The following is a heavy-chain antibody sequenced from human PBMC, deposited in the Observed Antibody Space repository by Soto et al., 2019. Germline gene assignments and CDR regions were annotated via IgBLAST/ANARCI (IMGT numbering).Heavy chain of an antibody. V-gene: IGHV1-69*02. CDR1: GGTFSSYT. Sequence: GASVKVSCKASGGTFSSYTISWVRQAPGQGLEWMGRIIPILGIANYAQKFQGRVTITADKSTSTAYMELSSLRSEDTAVYYCAMPPTDQRANAFDIWGQGTMVTVSS. J-gene: IGHJ3*02. CDR3: AMPPTDQRANAFDI. CDR2: IIPILGIA. D-gene: IGHD1-26*01.